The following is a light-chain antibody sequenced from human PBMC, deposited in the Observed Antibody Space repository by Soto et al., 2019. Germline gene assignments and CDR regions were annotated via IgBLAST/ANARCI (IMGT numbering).Light chain of an antibody. V-gene: IGKV1-5*01. CDR2: DAS. Sequence: EIQMTQSPSTLSASVGDTVSVTCRASEDVAKFLAWHQQKPGRAPEILISDASDLKSGVPSRFRGSGSGTDFTLTISGLQPVDSVTSYWQQYKPWRTVGQGKKVEIK. CDR3: QQYKPWRT. CDR1: EDVAKF. J-gene: IGKJ1*01.